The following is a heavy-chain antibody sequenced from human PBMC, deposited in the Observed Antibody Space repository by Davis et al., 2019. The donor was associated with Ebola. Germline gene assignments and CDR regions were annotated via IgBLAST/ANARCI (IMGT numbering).Heavy chain of an antibody. CDR1: GFIFSNYF. D-gene: IGHD3-10*02. V-gene: IGHV3-7*01. CDR3: ARPDVGGVIFGYFDY. Sequence: PGGSLRLSCETSGFIFSNYFMSWVRHRPGKGLEWVANIEQGGTDKYYADSVKGRFTISRDNSKNTLYLQMNSLRAEDSAVYYCARPDVGGVIFGYFDYWGQGTLVTVSS. CDR2: IEQGGTDK. J-gene: IGHJ4*02.